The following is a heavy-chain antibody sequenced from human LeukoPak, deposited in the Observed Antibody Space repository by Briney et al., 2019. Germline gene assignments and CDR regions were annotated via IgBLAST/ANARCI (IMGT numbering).Heavy chain of an antibody. CDR2: IYYSGST. D-gene: IGHD1-26*01. J-gene: IGHJ4*02. CDR3: ARGGARQYYFDY. V-gene: IGHV4-59*01. CDR1: GGSISSYY. Sequence: KSSETLSLTCTVSGGSISSYYWSWIRQPPGKGLEWIGYIYYSGSTNYNPSLKSRVTISVDTSKNQFSLKLSSVTAADTAVYYCARGGARQYYFDYRGQGTLVTVSS.